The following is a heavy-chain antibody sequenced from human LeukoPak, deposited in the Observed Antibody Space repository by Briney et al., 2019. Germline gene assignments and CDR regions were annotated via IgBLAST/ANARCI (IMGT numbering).Heavy chain of an antibody. Sequence: SVKVSCKASGGTFSSYAISWVRQAPGQGLEWMGGIIPIFDTANYAQKFQGRVTITADESTSTAYMELSSLRSEDTAVYYCARVVYMVTHPRGFDPWGQGTLVTVSS. CDR1: GGTFSSYA. J-gene: IGHJ5*02. CDR2: IIPIFDTA. CDR3: ARVVYMVTHPRGFDP. V-gene: IGHV1-69*01. D-gene: IGHD2-21*02.